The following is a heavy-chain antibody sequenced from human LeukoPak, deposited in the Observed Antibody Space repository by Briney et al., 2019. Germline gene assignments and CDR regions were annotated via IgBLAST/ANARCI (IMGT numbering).Heavy chain of an antibody. D-gene: IGHD5-24*01. J-gene: IGHJ4*02. CDR2: INHSGST. CDR3: ARGRDGYNFLNRGEYYYFDY. Sequence: PSETLSLTCAVYGGSFSGYYWSWIRQPPGKGLEWIGEINHSGSTNYNPSLKSRVTISVDTSKNQFSLKVNSVTAADTAVYYCARGRDGYNFLNRGEYYYFDYWGQGILVTVSS. V-gene: IGHV4-34*01. CDR1: GGSFSGYY.